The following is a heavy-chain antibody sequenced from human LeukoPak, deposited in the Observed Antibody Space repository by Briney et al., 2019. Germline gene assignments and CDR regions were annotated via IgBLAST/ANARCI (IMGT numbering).Heavy chain of an antibody. CDR1: GFTFSSYG. D-gene: IGHD3-10*01. CDR3: ARASSGQDYYFDY. Sequence: PGRSLRLSCAASGFTFSSYGMHWVRQAPGKGLEWVAVIWYDGSNKYYADSVKGRFTIPRDNSKNTLYLQMNSLRAEDTAVYYCARASSGQDYYFDYWGQGTLVTVSS. J-gene: IGHJ4*02. CDR2: IWYDGSNK. V-gene: IGHV3-33*01.